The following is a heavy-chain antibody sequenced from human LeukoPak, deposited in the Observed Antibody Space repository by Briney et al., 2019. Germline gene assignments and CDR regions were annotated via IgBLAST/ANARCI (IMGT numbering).Heavy chain of an antibody. V-gene: IGHV3-7*02. D-gene: IGHD2-21*01. CDR1: GFTFSTYW. J-gene: IGHJ3*02. CDR3: ARVDMIGAFDI. CDR2: IKQDGSEK. Sequence: QPGGSLGRSCAASGFTFSTYWMTWVRQAPGKRLEWVANIKQDGSEKYYADSVKGRLTISRDNSKNTLYLQMNSLRAEDTAVYYCARVDMIGAFDIWGQGTMVTVSS.